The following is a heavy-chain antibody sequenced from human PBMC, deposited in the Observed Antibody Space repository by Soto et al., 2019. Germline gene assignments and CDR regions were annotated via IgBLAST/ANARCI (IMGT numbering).Heavy chain of an antibody. J-gene: IGHJ4*02. CDR1: GGSISSGDYY. Sequence: QVQLQESGPGLVKPSQTLSLTCTVSGGSISSGDYYWSWIRQPPGKGLEWIGYIYYSGSTYYNPSLKSRVTIPVDTSENQFSLKLSSVTAADTAVYYCARRYYDFWSGYSSQDNVFDYWGQGTLVTVSS. CDR3: ARRYYDFWSGYSSQDNVFDY. CDR2: IYYSGST. D-gene: IGHD3-3*01. V-gene: IGHV4-30-4*01.